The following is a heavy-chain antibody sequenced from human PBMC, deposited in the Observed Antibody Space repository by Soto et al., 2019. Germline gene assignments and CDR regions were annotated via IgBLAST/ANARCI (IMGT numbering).Heavy chain of an antibody. J-gene: IGHJ5*02. CDR1: VYTFTSYG. CDR2: ISAYNGNT. V-gene: IGHV1-18*01. D-gene: IGHD6-19*01. CDR3: ARPYSSGWGVFDH. Sequence: XSVKCSCKASVYTFTSYGISWVRQAPGQGLEWMGWISAYNGNTNYAQKLQGRVTMTTDTSTSTAYMELRSLRSDDTAVYYCARPYSSGWGVFDHWGQGTLVTVSS.